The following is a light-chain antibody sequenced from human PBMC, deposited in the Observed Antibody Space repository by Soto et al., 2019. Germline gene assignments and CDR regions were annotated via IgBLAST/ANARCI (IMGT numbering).Light chain of an antibody. V-gene: IGKV1-5*01. CDR3: QHSNSYPWT. CDR1: QTINNW. CDR2: HAS. Sequence: DIQMTQSPSTLSASIGDRVTITCRASQTINNWLAWYQQKPGKAPNLLIYHASNLETGVPSRFSGSAFGTEFTLTISSLQPDDFAPYYCQHSNSYPWTFGQGTKVEIK. J-gene: IGKJ1*01.